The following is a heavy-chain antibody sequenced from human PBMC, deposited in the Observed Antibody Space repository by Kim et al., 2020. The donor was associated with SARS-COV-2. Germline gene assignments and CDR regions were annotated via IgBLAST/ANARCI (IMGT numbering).Heavy chain of an antibody. Sequence: SETLSLTCTVSGGSISSSSYYWGWIRQPPGKGLEWIGSIYYSGSTYYNPSLKSRVTISVDTSKNQFSLKLSSVTAADTAVYYCARAESMIEGAVDYWGQGTLVTVSS. CDR2: IYYSGST. CDR1: GGSISSSSYY. V-gene: IGHV4-39*07. D-gene: IGHD1-26*01. CDR3: ARAESMIEGAVDY. J-gene: IGHJ4*02.